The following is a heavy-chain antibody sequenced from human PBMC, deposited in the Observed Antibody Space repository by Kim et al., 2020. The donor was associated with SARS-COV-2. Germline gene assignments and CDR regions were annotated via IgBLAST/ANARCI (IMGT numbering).Heavy chain of an antibody. V-gene: IGHV4-4*02. J-gene: IGHJ3*02. Sequence: SETLSLTCAVSGGSISSSNWWSWVRQPPGKGLEWIGEIYHSGSTNYNPSLKSRVTISVDNSKNQFSLKLSSVTAADTAVYYCASPYYDILTGQPEPNAFDIWGQGTMVTVSS. CDR2: IYHSGST. CDR1: GGSISSSNW. CDR3: ASPYYDILTGQPEPNAFDI. D-gene: IGHD3-9*01.